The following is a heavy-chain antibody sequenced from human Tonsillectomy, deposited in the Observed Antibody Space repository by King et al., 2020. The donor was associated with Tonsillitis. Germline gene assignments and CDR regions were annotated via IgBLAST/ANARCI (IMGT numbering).Heavy chain of an antibody. V-gene: IGHV3-72*01. Sequence: VQLVESGGGLVQPGGSLRLSCAASGFTFSDHYMDWVRQAPGKGLEWVGRTRTKANTYTTEYAASVKGRFTISKDDSKNSLYLQMNSLKTEDTSVYYCARVVSSSWYYFAYWGQGTLVTVSS. J-gene: IGHJ4*02. CDR3: ARVVSSSWYYFAY. CDR2: TRTKANTYTT. CDR1: GFTFSDHY. D-gene: IGHD6-13*01.